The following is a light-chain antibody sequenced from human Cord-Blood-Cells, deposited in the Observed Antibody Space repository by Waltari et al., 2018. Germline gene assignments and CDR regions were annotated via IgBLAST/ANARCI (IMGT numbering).Light chain of an antibody. J-gene: IGLJ1*01. CDR3: SSYTSSSTLV. Sequence: QSALTQPASVSGSPGQSITISCTGTSSDVGGYNYVSWYQQHPGKAPKLMIYGVSNRPSGVSSRFAFSKSGNTASLPISGLHAEDEADYYCSSYTSSSTLVFGTGTKVSVL. CDR1: SSDVGGYNY. CDR2: GVS. V-gene: IGLV2-14*01.